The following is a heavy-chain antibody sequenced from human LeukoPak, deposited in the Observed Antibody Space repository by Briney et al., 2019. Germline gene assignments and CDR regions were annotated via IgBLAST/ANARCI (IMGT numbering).Heavy chain of an antibody. CDR3: ARDGGSTSCIFDY. D-gene: IGHD2-2*01. Sequence: AASVKVSCKASGYTFTGYYMHWVRQAPGRGLEWMGWINPNSGGTNYAQKFQGWVTMTRDTSISTAYMELSRLRSDDTAVYYCARDGGSTSCIFDYWGQGTLVTVSS. V-gene: IGHV1-2*04. CDR2: INPNSGGT. CDR1: GYTFTGYY. J-gene: IGHJ4*02.